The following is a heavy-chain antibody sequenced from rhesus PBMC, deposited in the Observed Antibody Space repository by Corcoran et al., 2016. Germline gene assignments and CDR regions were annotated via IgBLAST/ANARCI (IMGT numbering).Heavy chain of an antibody. CDR2: ISGSGRST. J-gene: IGHJ4*01. D-gene: IGHD5-24*01. CDR3: ARTAAGTVDY. V-gene: IGHV4-173*01. Sequence: QLQLQESGPGLVKPSETLSLTCAVSGGSISSNWWSWIRQPPGKGLEGIGRISGSGRSTSYNPSHKSRVTISTDTSKNQLSLKLISVTAADTVVYYCARTAAGTVDYWGQGVLVTVSS. CDR1: GGSISSNW.